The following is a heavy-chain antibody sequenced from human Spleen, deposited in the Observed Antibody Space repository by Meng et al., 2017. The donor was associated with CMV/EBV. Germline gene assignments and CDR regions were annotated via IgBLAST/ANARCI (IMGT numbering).Heavy chain of an antibody. Sequence: GGSLRLSCAASGFTFSSYWMDWVRQAPGKGLVWVSRINSDGSSTSYADSVKGRFTISRDNAKNTLYLQMNSLRAEDTAVYYCARDMSVGYCSSTSCYSGGFDYWGQGTLVTVSS. CDR2: INSDGSST. CDR1: GFTFSSYW. V-gene: IGHV3-74*01. CDR3: ARDMSVGYCSSTSCYSGGFDY. D-gene: IGHD2-2*01. J-gene: IGHJ4*02.